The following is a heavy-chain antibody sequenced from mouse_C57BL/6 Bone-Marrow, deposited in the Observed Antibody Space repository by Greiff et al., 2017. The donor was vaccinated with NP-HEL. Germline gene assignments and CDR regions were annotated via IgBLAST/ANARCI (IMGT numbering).Heavy chain of an antibody. V-gene: IGHV6-3*01. D-gene: IGHD2-3*01. Sequence: EVKVVESGGGLVQPGGSMKLSCVASGFTFSNYWMNWVRQSPEKGLEWVAQIRLKSDNYATHYAESVKGRFTISRDDSKSSVYLQMNNLRAEDTGIYYCTDDGYYLFAYWGQGTLVTVSA. CDR2: IRLKSDNYAT. J-gene: IGHJ3*01. CDR1: GFTFSNYW. CDR3: TDDGYYLFAY.